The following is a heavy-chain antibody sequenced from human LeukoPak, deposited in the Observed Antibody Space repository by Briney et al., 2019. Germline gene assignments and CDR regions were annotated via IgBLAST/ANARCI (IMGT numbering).Heavy chain of an antibody. CDR3: ARDTFPWDHYYDSSGPSGGFDY. Sequence: PGGSLRLSCAASGFTFSDYYMSWIRQAPGKGLEWVSYISSSGSTIYYADSVKGRFTISRDNAKNSLYLQMNSPRAEDTAVYYCARDTFPWDHYYDSSGPSGGFDYWGQGTLVTVSS. J-gene: IGHJ4*02. CDR1: GFTFSDYY. V-gene: IGHV3-11*04. D-gene: IGHD3-22*01. CDR2: ISSSGSTI.